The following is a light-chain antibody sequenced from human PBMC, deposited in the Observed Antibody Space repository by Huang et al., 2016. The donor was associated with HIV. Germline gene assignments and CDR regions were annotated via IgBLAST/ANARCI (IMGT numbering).Light chain of an antibody. V-gene: IGKV1-NL1*01. Sequence: IQMTQSPSSLSASVGDRVTITCRASQAISNSLVWYQQKPGKAPKLLLFAASRLDSGVPSRFRGSGSGTDYTLTISSLQPDDFATYYCQQYFTTPLAFGGGTSVEIK. J-gene: IGKJ4*01. CDR1: QAISNS. CDR3: QQYFTTPLA. CDR2: AAS.